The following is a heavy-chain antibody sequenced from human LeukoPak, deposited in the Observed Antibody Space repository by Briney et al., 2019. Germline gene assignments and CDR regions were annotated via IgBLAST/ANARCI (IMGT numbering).Heavy chain of an antibody. CDR1: GYTFTSYG. CDR3: AADLGSGSYLN. V-gene: IGHV1-18*01. CDR2: ISAYNGNT. Sequence: ASVKVSCKASGYTFTSYGISWVRQAPGQGLEWMGWISAYNGNTNYAQKFQERVTITRDMSTSTAYMELSSLRSEDTAVYYCAADLGSGSYLNWGQGTLVTVSS. D-gene: IGHD3-10*01. J-gene: IGHJ4*02.